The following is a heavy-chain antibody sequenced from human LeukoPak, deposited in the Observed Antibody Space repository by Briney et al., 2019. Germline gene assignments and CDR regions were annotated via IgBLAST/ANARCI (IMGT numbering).Heavy chain of an antibody. V-gene: IGHV4-34*01. D-gene: IGHD6-13*01. Sequence: SETLSLTCAVYGGSFSGDYWNWIRQPPGKGLEWIGEINHSGSTNSNPSLKSRVTISVDRSKNQFSLKLSSVTAADTAVYYCAREVVAAAGFDYWGQGTLVTVSS. CDR2: INHSGST. CDR3: AREVVAAAGFDY. CDR1: GGSFSGDY. J-gene: IGHJ4*02.